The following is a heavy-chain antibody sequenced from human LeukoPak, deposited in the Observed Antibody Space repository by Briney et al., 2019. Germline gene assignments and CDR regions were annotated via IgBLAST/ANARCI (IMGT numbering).Heavy chain of an antibody. CDR2: IYHSGST. V-gene: IGHV4-38-2*02. CDR1: GYSISSGYY. CDR3: ATHGGSAGNWFDP. D-gene: IGHD2-15*01. J-gene: IGHJ5*02. Sequence: SETLSLTCTVSGYSISSGYYWGWIRQPPGKGLEWIGSIYHSGSTYYNPSLKSRVTISVDASKNQFSLKLSSVTAADTAVYYCATHGGSAGNWFDPWGQGTLVTVSS.